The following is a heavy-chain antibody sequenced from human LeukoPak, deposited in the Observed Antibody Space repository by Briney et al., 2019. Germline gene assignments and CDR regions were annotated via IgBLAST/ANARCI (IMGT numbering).Heavy chain of an antibody. D-gene: IGHD4-17*01. Sequence: GGSLRLSCAASAFRFSSFAMTWVGQAPGKGLEWVSGIHGNGETTYYADSVKGRFTISRDNSRELLYLQMNSLRVEDTAVYYCAKDPNGDYVGAFDSWGHGTMVTVSS. CDR2: IHGNGETT. CDR3: AKDPNGDYVGAFDS. J-gene: IGHJ3*02. V-gene: IGHV3-23*01. CDR1: AFRFSSFA.